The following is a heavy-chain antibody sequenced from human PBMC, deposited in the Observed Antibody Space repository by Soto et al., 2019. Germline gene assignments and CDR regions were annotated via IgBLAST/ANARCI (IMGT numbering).Heavy chain of an antibody. J-gene: IGHJ6*02. Sequence: SGPTLVNPTQTLTLTCTFSGFSLSTSGMCVSWIRQPPGKALEWLALIDWDDDKYYSTSLKTRLTISKDTSKNQVVLTMTNMDAVDTATYYCARSAGVVVQAAITVYGMHVCGQGTPVTVSS. D-gene: IGHD2-2*02. CDR1: GFSLSTSGMC. CDR3: ARSAGVVVQAAITVYGMHV. V-gene: IGHV2-70*01. CDR2: IDWDDDK.